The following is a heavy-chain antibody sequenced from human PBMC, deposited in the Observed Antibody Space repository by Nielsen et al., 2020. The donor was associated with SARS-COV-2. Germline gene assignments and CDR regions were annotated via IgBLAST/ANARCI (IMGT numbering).Heavy chain of an antibody. D-gene: IGHD4-17*01. CDR2: TYYRSKWYN. J-gene: IGHJ6*03. CDR3: ARARGAYGDYYYYYYTDV. Sequence: WVRQAPGQGLEWLGRTYYRSKWYNDYAVSVKSRITINPDTSKNQFSLHLNSVTPEDTAVYYCARARGAYGDYYYYYYTDVWGKGTTVTVSS. V-gene: IGHV6-1*01.